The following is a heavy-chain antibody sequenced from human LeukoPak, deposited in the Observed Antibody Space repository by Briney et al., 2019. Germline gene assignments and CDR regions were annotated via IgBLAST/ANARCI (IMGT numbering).Heavy chain of an antibody. J-gene: IGHJ3*02. V-gene: IGHV3-23*01. D-gene: IGHD7-27*01. CDR3: ARDHAPGI. CDR2: ISGSTRNI. CDR1: GFTFSSYA. Sequence: GGSLRLSCAASGFTFSSYAMSWVRQAPGKGLEWVSAISGSTRNIYYADSVKGRFTISRDNSENTLYLQMNSLRVEDTAVYYCARDHAPGIWGQGTMVSVSS.